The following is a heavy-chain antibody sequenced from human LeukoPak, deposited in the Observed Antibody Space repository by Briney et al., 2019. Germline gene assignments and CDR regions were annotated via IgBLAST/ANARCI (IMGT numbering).Heavy chain of an antibody. CDR3: ARPHSTSRYVCDY. CDR1: GTSFSSYW. V-gene: IGHV5-51*01. CDR2: IYPGDSDT. J-gene: IGHJ4*02. Sequence: GESLKISCKVSGTSFSSYWIAWVRQMPGKGLEWMGIIYPGDSDTRYSPSFQGQVTISVDKSITTAYLQWSSLKASDTAVYYCARPHSTSRYVCDYWGQGTLVTVPS. D-gene: IGHD2-2*01.